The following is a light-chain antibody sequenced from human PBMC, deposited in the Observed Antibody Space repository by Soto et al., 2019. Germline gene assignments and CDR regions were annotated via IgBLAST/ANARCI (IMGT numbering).Light chain of an antibody. CDR3: QQYYDTPLT. J-gene: IGKJ4*01. CDR2: WAS. Sequence: DIVMTQSPDSLAVSLGERATINCKSSQSVLYIPTNKNYLAWYQQKPGQPPKLLITWASTREPGVSGRFSGSGFATDFTLTISSLRSEDVAVYYCQQYYDTPLTFGGGTKVDIK. CDR1: QSVLYIPTNKNY. V-gene: IGKV4-1*01.